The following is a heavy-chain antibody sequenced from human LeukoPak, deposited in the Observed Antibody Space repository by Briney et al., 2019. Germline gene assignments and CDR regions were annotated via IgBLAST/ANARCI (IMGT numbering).Heavy chain of an antibody. CDR2: INPNSGGT. J-gene: IGHJ3*02. Sequence: ASVKVSCKASGYTFTGYYMHWVRQAPGQGLEWMGWINPNSGGTNYAQKFQGRVTMTRDTSISTAYMEVSRLRSDDTAVYYCAKIGYYDFWSGYYKDAFDIWGQGTVVTVSS. CDR1: GYTFTGYY. V-gene: IGHV1-2*02. D-gene: IGHD3-3*01. CDR3: AKIGYYDFWSGYYKDAFDI.